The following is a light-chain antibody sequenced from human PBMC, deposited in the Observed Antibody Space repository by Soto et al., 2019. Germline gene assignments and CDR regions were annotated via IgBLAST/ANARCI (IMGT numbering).Light chain of an antibody. CDR1: QSISSW. Sequence: DIQMTQSPSTLSASVGDRVTITCRASQSISSWLAWYQQKPGKAPKLLIYDASSLESGVPSRFSGSGSGTEFTLTXSSLQXDDFATYYCHQYNSYSYTFGQGTKLEIK. CDR3: HQYNSYSYT. CDR2: DAS. V-gene: IGKV1-5*01. J-gene: IGKJ2*01.